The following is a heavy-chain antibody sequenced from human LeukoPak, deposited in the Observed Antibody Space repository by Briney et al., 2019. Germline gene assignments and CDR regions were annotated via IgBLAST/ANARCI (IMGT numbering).Heavy chain of an antibody. V-gene: IGHV4-34*01. CDR2: INHSGST. Sequence: PSETLSLTCAVYGGSFSGYYWSWIRQPPGKGLEWIGEINHSGSTNYNPSLKSRVTISVDTSKNQFSLKLSSVTAADTAVYYCARVGIAAAGTVPKGWFDPWGQGTLVTVSS. D-gene: IGHD6-13*01. CDR3: ARVGIAAAGTVPKGWFDP. J-gene: IGHJ5*02. CDR1: GGSFSGYY.